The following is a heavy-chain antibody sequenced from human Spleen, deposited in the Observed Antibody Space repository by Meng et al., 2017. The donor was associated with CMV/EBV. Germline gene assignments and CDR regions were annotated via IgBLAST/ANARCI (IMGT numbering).Heavy chain of an antibody. Sequence: CADSGFTFSSYAMHWVRQAPGKGLEWVAVISYDGSNKFYADSVKGRFIISRDNSKNTLYLQTHSLSAEDTAVYYCARGVERWLQLSSFWGQGTLVTVSS. D-gene: IGHD5-24*01. CDR1: GFTFSSYA. J-gene: IGHJ4*02. CDR3: ARGVERWLQLSSF. CDR2: ISYDGSNK. V-gene: IGHV3-30*04.